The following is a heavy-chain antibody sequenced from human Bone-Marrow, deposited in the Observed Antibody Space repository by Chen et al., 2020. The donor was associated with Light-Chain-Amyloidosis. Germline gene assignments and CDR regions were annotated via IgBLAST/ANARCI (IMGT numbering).Heavy chain of an antibody. CDR1: GVSIRSSSYH. Sequence: QLQLQESGPGLVTPSETRSLPCSVSGVSIRSSSYHWGWIRQPPGKGLEWIGSIYYGGRTSYNPSLKSRVTISVDTSKNQFSRKLSSMTAADTAVYYCARLSWGGSSFYYFESWGQGTLVTVSS. CDR3: ARLSWGGSSFYYFES. CDR2: IYYGGRT. J-gene: IGHJ4*02. V-gene: IGHV4-39*01. D-gene: IGHD6-6*01.